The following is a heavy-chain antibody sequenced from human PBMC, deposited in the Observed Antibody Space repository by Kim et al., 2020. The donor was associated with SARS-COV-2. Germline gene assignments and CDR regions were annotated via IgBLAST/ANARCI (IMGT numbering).Heavy chain of an antibody. CDR2: ISSSSSYI. J-gene: IGHJ4*02. V-gene: IGHV3-21*01. CDR3: AGCSTSCYFLPFDY. D-gene: IGHD2-2*01. CDR1: GFTFSSYS. Sequence: GGSLRLSCAASGFTFSSYSMNWVRQAPGKGLEWVSSISSSSSYIYYADSVKGRFTISRDNAKNSLYLQMNSLRAEDTAVYYCAGCSTSCYFLPFDYWGQGTLVTVSS.